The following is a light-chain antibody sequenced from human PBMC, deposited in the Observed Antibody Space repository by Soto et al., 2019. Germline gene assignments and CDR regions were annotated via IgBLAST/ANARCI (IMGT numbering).Light chain of an antibody. V-gene: IGKV1-39*01. CDR2: AAS. J-gene: IGKJ2*01. CDR1: QSISTF. CDR3: QQSNITPQT. Sequence: DIQMTQSPSSMSASVGDRVTISCRASQSISTFLNLYQQKPGKAPKLLIYAASTLQSGVPSRFSGSGSGTDFTLTITSLQHEDFATYYCQQSNITPQTFGQGTKLEIK.